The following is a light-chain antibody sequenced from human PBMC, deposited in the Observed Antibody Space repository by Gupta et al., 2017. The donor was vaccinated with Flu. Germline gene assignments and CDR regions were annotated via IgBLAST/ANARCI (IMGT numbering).Light chain of an antibody. Sequence: VSGSPGQSVTISCTGTSSDIGDYNYVSWHQHHPGKAPKLIIYDVNKGPSGVPDRLSGSKSGNTAFLTISGLQAEDEADYYCCSYAGSYTFYVFGTGTKVTVL. J-gene: IGLJ1*01. CDR2: DVN. CDR1: SSDIGDYNY. V-gene: IGLV2-11*01. CDR3: CSYAGSYTFYV.